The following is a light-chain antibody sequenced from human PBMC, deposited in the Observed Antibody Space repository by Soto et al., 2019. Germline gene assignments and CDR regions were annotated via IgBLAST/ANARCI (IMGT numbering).Light chain of an antibody. CDR2: LEGSGSY. V-gene: IGLV4-60*02. CDR3: ENWDFNTRV. J-gene: IGLJ2*01. Sequence: QPVLTQSSSASASLGSSVKLTCTLSSGHSSYIIAWHQQQPGKAPRYLMKLEGSGSYHKGSGVPDRFSGSSTGADRYLTISHLQFEDEADYYCENWDFNTRVFGGGTKLTVL. CDR1: SGHSSYI.